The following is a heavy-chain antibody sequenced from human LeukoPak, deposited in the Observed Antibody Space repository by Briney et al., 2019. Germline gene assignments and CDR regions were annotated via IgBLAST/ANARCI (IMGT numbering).Heavy chain of an antibody. Sequence: ASVKVCCKASGYTFTRYGISWVRQAPGQGLEWMGWISAYNGNTNYEHKLQGRVTMTTDTSTSTAYMELRSLRSDDTAVYYCARVYDILTGNDYWGQGTLVTVSS. J-gene: IGHJ4*02. CDR1: GYTFTRYG. CDR3: ARVYDILTGNDY. CDR2: ISAYNGNT. D-gene: IGHD3-9*01. V-gene: IGHV1-18*01.